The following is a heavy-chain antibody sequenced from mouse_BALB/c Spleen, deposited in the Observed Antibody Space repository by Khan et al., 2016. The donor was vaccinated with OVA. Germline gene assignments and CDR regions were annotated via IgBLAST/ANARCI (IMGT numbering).Heavy chain of an antibody. Sequence: EVQLVESGPGLVKPSQSLSLTCTVTGYSITSDYAWNWIRQFPENKLEWMGYISYSGRTSYNPSLKSRISITRDTSKHQFFLQLNSVTTEDTATCYCARSVTITTVVATDFDYWGQGTTLTVSS. D-gene: IGHD1-1*01. CDR3: ARSVTITTVVATDFDY. J-gene: IGHJ2*01. V-gene: IGHV3-2*02. CDR1: GYSITSDYA. CDR2: ISYSGRT.